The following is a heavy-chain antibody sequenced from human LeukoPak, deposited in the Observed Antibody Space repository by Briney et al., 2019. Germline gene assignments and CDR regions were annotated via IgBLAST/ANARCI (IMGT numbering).Heavy chain of an antibody. CDR2: INRSGST. CDR3: ARMAAAGYYYYYMDV. V-gene: IGHV4-38-2*02. J-gene: IGHJ6*03. Sequence: PSETLSLTCTVSGYSISSGYYWGWLRQPPGTGLEWIGEINRSGSTNYNPSVKSRVTISVGTAKNQFSLKLSSVTAADTAVYYCARMAAAGYYYYYMDVWGKGTTVTVSS. CDR1: GYSISSGYY. D-gene: IGHD6-13*01.